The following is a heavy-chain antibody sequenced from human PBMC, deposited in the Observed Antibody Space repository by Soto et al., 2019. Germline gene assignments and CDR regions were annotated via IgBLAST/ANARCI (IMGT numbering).Heavy chain of an antibody. V-gene: IGHV4-59*13. D-gene: IGHD3-3*01. CDR3: AMVAMENYYYLWRGSTSYAMDF. CDR1: GGSMSSFS. J-gene: IGHJ6*02. CDR2: ISHSGRS. Sequence: SETLSLTCAVSGGSMSSFSWSWIRQPPGKGLEFIGSISHSGRSEYNPSLKDRIILSVAVSKNQFSLYLKPMKAADTAVYYCAMVAMENYYYLWRGSTSYAMDFWGQGTKVTVSS.